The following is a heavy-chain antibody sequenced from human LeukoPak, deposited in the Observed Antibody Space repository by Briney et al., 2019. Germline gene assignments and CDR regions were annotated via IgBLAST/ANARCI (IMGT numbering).Heavy chain of an antibody. CDR2: IKSKTDGGTT. CDR1: GVTFSNAW. Sequence: PGGSLRLSCVGSGVTFSNAWLSWIRQAPGKGLQWVGHIKSKTDGGTTAYAAPVKGRFTISRDDSKNMLYLQMNSLKSEDAALYYCTALGAASEYWGQGALVTVSS. D-gene: IGHD2-15*01. V-gene: IGHV3-15*01. J-gene: IGHJ4*02. CDR3: TALGAASEY.